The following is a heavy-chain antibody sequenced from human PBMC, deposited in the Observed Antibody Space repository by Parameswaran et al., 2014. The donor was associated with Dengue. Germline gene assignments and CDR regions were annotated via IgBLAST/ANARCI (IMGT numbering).Heavy chain of an antibody. D-gene: IGHD6-19*01. V-gene: IGHV5-51*01. CDR2: IYPGDSDT. CDR3: ARLIGIAVAGTWGKRPGFLGMDV. J-gene: IGHJ6*02. Sequence: VRQAPGKGLEWMGIIYPGDSDTRYSPSFQGQVTISADKSISTAYLQWSSLKASDTAMYYCARLIGIAVAGTWGKRPGFLGMDVWGQGTTVTVSS.